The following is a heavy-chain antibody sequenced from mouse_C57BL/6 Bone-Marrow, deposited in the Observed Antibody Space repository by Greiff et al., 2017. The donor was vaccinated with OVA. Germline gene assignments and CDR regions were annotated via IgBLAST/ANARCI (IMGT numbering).Heavy chain of an antibody. Sequence: QVHVKQPGAELVRPGTSVKLSCKASGYTFTSYWMHWVKQRPGQGLEWIGVIDPSDSYTNYNQKFKGKATLTVDTSSSTAYMQLSSLTSEDSAVYYCARKGLYYYGSSYPFAYWGQGTLVTVSA. CDR1: GYTFTSYW. CDR3: ARKGLYYYGSSYPFAY. D-gene: IGHD1-1*01. CDR2: IDPSDSYT. J-gene: IGHJ3*01. V-gene: IGHV1-59*01.